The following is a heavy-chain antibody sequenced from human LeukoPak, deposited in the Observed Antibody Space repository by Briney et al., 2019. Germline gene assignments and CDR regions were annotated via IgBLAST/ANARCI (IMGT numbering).Heavy chain of an antibody. CDR3: ARQTKSDDAFDI. Sequence: SQTLSLTCTVSGGSISSFYWSWIRQSPGKGLEWIGYLYNIGSTNYNPSLQSRVTISVDTSKNQFSLKLSSVTAADTAVYYCARQTKSDDAFDIWGQGTMVTVSS. CDR2: LYNIGST. J-gene: IGHJ3*02. CDR1: GGSISSFY. V-gene: IGHV4-59*01.